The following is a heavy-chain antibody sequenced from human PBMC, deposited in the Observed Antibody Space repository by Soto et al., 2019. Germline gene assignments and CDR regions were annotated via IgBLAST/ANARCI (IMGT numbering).Heavy chain of an antibody. CDR3: ARAIQLWPYFDY. D-gene: IGHD5-18*01. V-gene: IGHV4-59*01. CDR1: GGSISSYY. J-gene: IGHJ4*02. CDR2: IYYSGST. Sequence: SETLSLTCTVSGGSISSYYWSWIRQPPGKGLEWIGYIYYSGSTNYNPSLKSRVTISVDTSKNQFSLKLSSVTAADTAVYYCARAIQLWPYFDYWGQGTLVTVSS.